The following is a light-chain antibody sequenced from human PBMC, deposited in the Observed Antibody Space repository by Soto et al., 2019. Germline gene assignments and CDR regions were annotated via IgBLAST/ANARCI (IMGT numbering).Light chain of an antibody. J-gene: IGKJ1*01. V-gene: IGKV1-5*03. CDR2: KAS. CDR1: QSLSSW. Sequence: DIQMTQSPSTLSASVEDRVTITCRASQSLSSWLAWYQQKPGKAPKVLIYKASTLESGVPSRFSGSGSRTEFTLSISSLQPDHFATYYCQHYNSFPWTFGQGTKVEI. CDR3: QHYNSFPWT.